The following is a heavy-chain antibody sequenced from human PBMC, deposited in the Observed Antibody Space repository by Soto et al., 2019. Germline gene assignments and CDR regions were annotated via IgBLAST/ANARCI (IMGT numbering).Heavy chain of an antibody. V-gene: IGHV3-21*01. Sequence: EVQLVESGGGLVKPGGSLRLSCAASGFTFSSYSMNWVRQAPGKGLEWVSSISSSSSYIYYADSVKGRFTISRDNAKNSLYLQMNSLRAEDTAVYYCARQFTSDFNLDYYYYYMDVWGKGTTVTVSS. CDR1: GFTFSSYS. CDR2: ISSSSSYI. CDR3: ARQFTSDFNLDYYYYYMDV. D-gene: IGHD1-1*01. J-gene: IGHJ6*03.